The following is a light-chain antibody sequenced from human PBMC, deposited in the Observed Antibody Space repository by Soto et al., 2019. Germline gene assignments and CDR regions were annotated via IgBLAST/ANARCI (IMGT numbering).Light chain of an antibody. J-gene: IGLJ2*01. Sequence: QSALTQPASVSGSPGQSITISCTGTSSDVGAYDYVSWYQQHPDKAPKLMIYDVSNRPSGVSNRFSGSKSGNTASLTISGLQADDEADYYCSSYTTSNTVLFGGGTKLTVL. V-gene: IGLV2-14*03. CDR2: DVS. CDR1: SSDVGAYDY. CDR3: SSYTTSNTVL.